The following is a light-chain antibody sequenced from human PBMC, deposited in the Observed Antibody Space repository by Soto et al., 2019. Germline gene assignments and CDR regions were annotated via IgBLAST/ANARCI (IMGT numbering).Light chain of an antibody. CDR2: GAS. J-gene: IGKJ4*01. CDR1: QSVSRN. V-gene: IGKV3-15*01. CDR3: QQYNNWPLT. Sequence: IVMTQSPATLSVSPGERATLSCRASQSVSRNLAWYQQKPGQAPRLLIYGASTRATDIPARFSGSGSGTEFTLTISSLQSEDFAVYYCQQYNNWPLTFGGGTKVEIK.